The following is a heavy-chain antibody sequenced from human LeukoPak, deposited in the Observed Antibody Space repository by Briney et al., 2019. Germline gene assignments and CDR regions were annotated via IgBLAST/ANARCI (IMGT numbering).Heavy chain of an antibody. D-gene: IGHD3-22*01. Sequence: ASVKVSCKVSGYTLTELSMHWVRQAPGKGLEWMGGFDPEDGETIYAQKFQGRVTITEDTSTDTAYMELSSLRSEVTAVYYCARDGNYYDSSGEFDYWGQGTLVTVSS. V-gene: IGHV1-24*01. CDR1: GYTLTELS. J-gene: IGHJ4*02. CDR3: ARDGNYYDSSGEFDY. CDR2: FDPEDGET.